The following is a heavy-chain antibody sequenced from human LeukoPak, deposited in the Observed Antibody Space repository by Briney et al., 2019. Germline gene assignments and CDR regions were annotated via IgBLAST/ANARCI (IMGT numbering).Heavy chain of an antibody. CDR2: ISGSGGST. D-gene: IGHD6-13*01. CDR1: GFTFSSYA. V-gene: IGHV3-23*01. J-gene: IGHJ6*02. Sequence: GGSLRLSCAASGFTFSSYAMSWVRQAPGKGLEWVSAISGSGGSTYYADSVKGRFTISRDNSKNTLYLQMNSLRAEDTAVYYCAKAINGDSSSWYLNYYYGMDVWGQGTTVTVSS. CDR3: AKAINGDSSSWYLNYYYGMDV.